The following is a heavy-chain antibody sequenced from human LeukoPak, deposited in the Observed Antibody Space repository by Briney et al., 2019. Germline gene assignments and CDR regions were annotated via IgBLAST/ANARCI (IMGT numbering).Heavy chain of an antibody. CDR3: AKEAGYSYGFDY. CDR1: GFTFSNYG. J-gene: IGHJ4*02. D-gene: IGHD5-18*01. Sequence: GGSLRPSCAASGFTFSNYGIHWVGQAPGKGLEWVAVISYDGSNKYYAGSVKGRCTISRDKSKNTVYLQMNSLRAEDTAVYYCAKEAGYSYGFDYWGQGTLVTVSS. CDR2: ISYDGSNK. V-gene: IGHV3-30*18.